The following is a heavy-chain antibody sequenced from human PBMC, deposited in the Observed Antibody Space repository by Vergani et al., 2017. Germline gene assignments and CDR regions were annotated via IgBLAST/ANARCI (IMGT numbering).Heavy chain of an antibody. V-gene: IGHV4-39*01. CDR2: IYYSGST. D-gene: IGHD6-13*01. J-gene: IGHJ5*02. CDR1: GGSISSSSYY. Sequence: QLQLQESVPGLVKPSETLSLTCTVSGGSISSSSYYWGWIRQPPGKGLEWIGGIYYSGSTYYNPSLKSRVTISVDTSRNQFSLKLSSVTAADTAVYYCAGPYSSGWYGNWFDPWGQGTLVTVSS. CDR3: AGPYSSGWYGNWFDP.